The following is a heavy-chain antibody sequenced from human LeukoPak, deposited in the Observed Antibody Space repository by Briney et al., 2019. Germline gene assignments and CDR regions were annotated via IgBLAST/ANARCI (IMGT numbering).Heavy chain of an antibody. CDR2: IYTSGST. CDR3: ARYQGDTASFYYFDY. Sequence: SETLSLTCTVSGGSISSYYWSWIRQPAGKGLEGIGRIYTSGSTNYNPSLKSRVTMSVDTSKNQFSLKLSSVTAADTAVYYCARYQGDTASFYYFDYWGQGTLVTVSS. D-gene: IGHD5-18*01. J-gene: IGHJ4*02. CDR1: GGSISSYY. V-gene: IGHV4-4*07.